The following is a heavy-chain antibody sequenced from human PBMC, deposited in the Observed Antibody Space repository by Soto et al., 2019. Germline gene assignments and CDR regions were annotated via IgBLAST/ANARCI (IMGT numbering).Heavy chain of an antibody. CDR3: ARHPTKASVAVTN. J-gene: IGHJ4*02. D-gene: IGHD6-6*01. CDR1: GGSISSSGYY. CDR2: VYYSGNT. Sequence: QLQLQESGPGLVKPSETLSLTCTVSGGSISSSGYYWGWIRQPPGKGLEWIGSVYYSGNTHYNPSLKSRVTLPVDTSKNQFSLELSSVTAADTAVYYCARHPTKASVAVTNWGQGTLVTVSS. V-gene: IGHV4-39*01.